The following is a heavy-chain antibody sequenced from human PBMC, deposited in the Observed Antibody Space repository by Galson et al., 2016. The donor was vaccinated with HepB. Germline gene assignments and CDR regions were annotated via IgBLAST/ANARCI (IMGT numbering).Heavy chain of an antibody. Sequence: SVKVSCKASGYTFSSYSITWVRQAPGQGLEWMGWISGYSGNTNYAQKLQDRVTMTTDTSTNTAYMELRSMRSDDTAVSYCAGGGKGGYFTKGVGLSFAYLGQGTLVTVSS. V-gene: IGHV1-18*04. CDR3: AGGGKGGYFTKGVGLSFAY. J-gene: IGHJ4*02. CDR1: GYTFSSYS. CDR2: ISGYSGNT. D-gene: IGHD2-8*01.